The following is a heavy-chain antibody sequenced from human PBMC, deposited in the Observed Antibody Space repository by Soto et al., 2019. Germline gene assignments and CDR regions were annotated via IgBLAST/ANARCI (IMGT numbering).Heavy chain of an antibody. CDR3: ARGITGGYDFWSGYYTSPDHDY. V-gene: IGHV3-7*01. CDR2: IKQDGSEK. Sequence: GGSLRLSCAATGFIFSSYWMSWVRQAPGKGLEWVANIKQDGSEKYYVDSAKGRFTISRDNAKNSLHLQMNSLRAEDTAVYYCARGITGGYDFWSGYYTSPDHDYWGQGTLVTSPQ. D-gene: IGHD3-3*01. CDR1: GFIFSSYW. J-gene: IGHJ4*02.